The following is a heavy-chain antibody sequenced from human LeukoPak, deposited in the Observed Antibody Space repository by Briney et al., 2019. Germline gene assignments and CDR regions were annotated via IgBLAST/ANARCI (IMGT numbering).Heavy chain of an antibody. D-gene: IGHD6-19*01. Sequence: PGGSLRLSCAASGFTFSNYWMHWVRQAPGKGLEWVSVIYSGGSTYYADSVKGRFTISRDNSKNTLYLQMNSLRAEDTAVYYCATRSPQENDYYYGMDVWGQGTTVTVSS. CDR2: IYSGGST. CDR1: GFTFSNYW. V-gene: IGHV3-53*01. CDR3: ATRSPQENDYYYGMDV. J-gene: IGHJ6*02.